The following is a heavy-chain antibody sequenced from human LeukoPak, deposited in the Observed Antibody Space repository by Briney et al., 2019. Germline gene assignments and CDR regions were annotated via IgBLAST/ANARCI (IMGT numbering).Heavy chain of an antibody. D-gene: IGHD2-2*01. Sequence: GGSLRLSCAASGFTFSSYAMSWVRQAPGKGLEWVSAISGSGGSTYYADSVKGRFTISRDNAKNSLYLQMNSLRAEDTDPSGDIVVVPAAARNNWFDPWGQGTLVTVSS. V-gene: IGHV3-23*01. J-gene: IGHJ5*02. CDR1: GFTFSSYA. CDR3: IVVVPAAARNNWFDP. CDR2: ISGSGGST.